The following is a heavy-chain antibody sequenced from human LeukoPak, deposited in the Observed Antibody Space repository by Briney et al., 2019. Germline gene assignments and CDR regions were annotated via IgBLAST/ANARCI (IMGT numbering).Heavy chain of an antibody. CDR3: ASDNTAMFD. CDR1: GGSFSGYY. CDR2: INHSGST. J-gene: IGHJ4*02. D-gene: IGHD5-18*01. Sequence: SETLSLTCAVYGGSFSGYYWGWIRQPPGKGLEWIGEINHSGSTNYNPSLKSRVTISVDTSKNQFSLKLSSVTAADTAVYYCASDNTAMFDWGQGTLVTVSS. V-gene: IGHV4-34*01.